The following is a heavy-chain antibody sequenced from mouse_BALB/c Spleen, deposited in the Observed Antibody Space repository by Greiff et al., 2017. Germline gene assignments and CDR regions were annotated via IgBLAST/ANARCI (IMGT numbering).Heavy chain of an antibody. D-gene: IGHD2-4*01. CDR3: TRLGLRGNFDY. J-gene: IGHJ2*01. CDR2: IRLKSNNYAT. Sequence: EVQLQQSGGGLVQPGGSMKLSCVASGFTFSNYWMNWVRQSPEKGLEWVAEIRLKSNNYATHYAESVKGRFTISRDDSKSSVYLQMNNLRAEDTGIYYCTRLGLRGNFDYWGQGTTLTVSS. CDR1: GFTFSNYW. V-gene: IGHV6-6*02.